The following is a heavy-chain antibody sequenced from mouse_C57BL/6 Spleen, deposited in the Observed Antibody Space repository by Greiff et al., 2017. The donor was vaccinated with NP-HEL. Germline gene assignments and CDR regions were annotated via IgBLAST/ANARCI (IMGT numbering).Heavy chain of an antibody. CDR2: INPGSGGT. Sequence: VQLQQSGAELVRPGTSVKVSCKASGYAFTNYLIEWVKQRPGQGLEWIGVINPGSGGTNYNEKFKGKATLTADKSSSTAYMQLSSLTSEDSAVYFCARVGYSNYPFFDYWGQGTTLTVSS. J-gene: IGHJ2*01. V-gene: IGHV1-54*01. CDR1: GYAFTNYL. D-gene: IGHD2-5*01. CDR3: ARVGYSNYPFFDY.